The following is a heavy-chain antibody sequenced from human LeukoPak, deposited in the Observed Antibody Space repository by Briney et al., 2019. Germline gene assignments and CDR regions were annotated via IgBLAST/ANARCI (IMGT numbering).Heavy chain of an antibody. D-gene: IGHD6-19*01. CDR2: IYYSGST. V-gene: IGHV4-39*01. CDR3: ARRGGRARAVAAVLRRRKYYFDY. CDR1: GGAISSSSYS. Sequence: TSETLSLTCTVSGGAISSSSYSWGWIRQPPGKGLEWIGSIYYSGSTYYNPSLKSRVTISVDTSKNQFSLKLSSVPAADTAVYYCARRGGRARAVAAVLRRRKYYFDYWGQGTLVTVSS. J-gene: IGHJ4*02.